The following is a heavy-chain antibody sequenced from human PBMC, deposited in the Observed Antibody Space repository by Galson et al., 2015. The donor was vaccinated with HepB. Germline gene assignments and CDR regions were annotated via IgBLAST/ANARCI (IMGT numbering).Heavy chain of an antibody. J-gene: IGHJ5*02. Sequence: SETLSLTCTVSGGSISSSSYYWGWIRQPPGKGLEWIGSIYYSGSTYYNPSLKSRVTISVDTSKNQFSLKLSSVTAADTAVYYCATTHEVGSNWFDPWGQGTLVTVSS. CDR3: ATTHEVGSNWFDP. D-gene: IGHD6-19*01. V-gene: IGHV4-39*07. CDR1: GGSISSSSYY. CDR2: IYYSGST.